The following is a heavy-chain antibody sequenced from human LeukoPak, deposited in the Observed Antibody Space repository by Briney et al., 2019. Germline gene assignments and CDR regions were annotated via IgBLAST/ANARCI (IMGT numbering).Heavy chain of an antibody. D-gene: IGHD1-7*01. CDR3: ARDPQKELSDSNHMDV. J-gene: IGHJ6*03. V-gene: IGHV1-2*02. Sequence: ASVKVSCKASGYTFTGYYMHWVRQAPGQGLEWMGWINPNSGGTNYAQKFQGRVTMTRDTSISTAYMELSRLRSDDTAVYYCARDPQKELSDSNHMDVWGKGTTVTVSS. CDR2: INPNSGGT. CDR1: GYTFTGYY.